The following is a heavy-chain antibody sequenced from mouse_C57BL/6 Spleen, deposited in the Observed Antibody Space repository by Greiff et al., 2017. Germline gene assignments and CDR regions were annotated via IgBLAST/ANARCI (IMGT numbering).Heavy chain of an antibody. J-gene: IGHJ4*01. D-gene: IGHD2-3*01. CDR3: ARWLLPYAMDY. Sequence: EVQLQQSGPELVKPGDSVKISCKASGYSFTGYFMNWVMQSHGKSLEWIGRINPYNGDTFYNQRFKGKATLTVDKSSSTAHMELRSLTSEDSAVYYCARWLLPYAMDYWGQGTSVTVSS. CDR2: INPYNGDT. V-gene: IGHV1-20*01. CDR1: GYSFTGYF.